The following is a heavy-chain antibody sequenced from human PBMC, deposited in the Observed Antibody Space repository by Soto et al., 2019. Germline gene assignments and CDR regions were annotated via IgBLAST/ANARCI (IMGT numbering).Heavy chain of an antibody. J-gene: IGHJ4*02. CDR1: GFTFSSYA. Sequence: GGSLRLSCAASGFTFSSYAMHWVRQAPGKGLEWVAVISYDGSNKYYAESVKGRFTISRDNSKNTLCLQMNSLRAEDAAVYYCAKGTLGHYFDYWGQGTLVTVSS. V-gene: IGHV3-30-3*01. D-gene: IGHD1-26*01. CDR2: ISYDGSNK. CDR3: AKGTLGHYFDY.